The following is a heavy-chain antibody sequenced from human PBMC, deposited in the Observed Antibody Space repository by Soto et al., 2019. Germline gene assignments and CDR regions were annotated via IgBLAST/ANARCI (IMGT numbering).Heavy chain of an antibody. CDR2: IRSKAYGGTT. V-gene: IGHV3-49*03. J-gene: IGHJ4*02. Sequence: GGSLRLSCTASGFTFGDYAMSWFRQAPGKGLEWVGFIRSKAYGGTTEYAASVKGRFTISRDDSKSIAYLQMNSLKTEDTAVYYCTRPRYCSGGSCYPFDYWGQGTLVTVSS. CDR1: GFTFGDYA. CDR3: TRPRYCSGGSCYPFDY. D-gene: IGHD2-15*01.